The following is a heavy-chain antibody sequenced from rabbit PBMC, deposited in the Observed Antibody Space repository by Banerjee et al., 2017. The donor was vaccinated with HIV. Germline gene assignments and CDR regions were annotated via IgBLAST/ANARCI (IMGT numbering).Heavy chain of an antibody. CDR2: IEAGSSGFT. J-gene: IGHJ6*01. Sequence: QSLEESGGGLVKPGASLTLTCKASGFDFSGDSYDSYMCWVRQAPGKGLEWIACIEAGSSGFTYFASWARGRFTISKTSSTTVTLQMTSLTAADTATYFCARDTSSSFSSYGMDLWGPGTLVTVS. V-gene: IGHV1S40*01. CDR3: ARDTSSSFSSYGMDL. D-gene: IGHD1-1*01. CDR1: GFDFSGDSY.